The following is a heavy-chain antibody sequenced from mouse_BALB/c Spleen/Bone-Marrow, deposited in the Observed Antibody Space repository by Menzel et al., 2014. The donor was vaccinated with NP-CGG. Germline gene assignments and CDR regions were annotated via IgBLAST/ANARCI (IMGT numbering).Heavy chain of an antibody. V-gene: IGHV1-7*01. CDR1: DYTFTSYW. CDR3: ARSGFDY. D-gene: IGHD4-1*01. J-gene: IGHJ2*01. Sequence: QVQLQQSGAELAKPGASVKMSCKASDYTFTSYWMHWVKQRPGQGLEWIGYINPSTGYTAYNQKFKDKATLTADKSSSTAYMQLSSLTSEDSAVYYCARSGFDYRGQGTTFTVSS. CDR2: INPSTGYT.